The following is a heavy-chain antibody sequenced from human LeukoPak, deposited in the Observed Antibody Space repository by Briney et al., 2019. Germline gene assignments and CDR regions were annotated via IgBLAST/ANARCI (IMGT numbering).Heavy chain of an antibody. Sequence: ASVKVSCKASGGTFSSYAISWVRQAPGQGLEWMGGIIPIFGTANYAQKFQGRVTITADESTSTAYMELSSLRSEDTAVYYCARKGRLRRYYFDYWGQGTLVTVSS. CDR1: GGTFSSYA. V-gene: IGHV1-69*13. CDR2: IIPIFGTA. CDR3: ARKGRLRRYYFDY. D-gene: IGHD3-16*01. J-gene: IGHJ4*02.